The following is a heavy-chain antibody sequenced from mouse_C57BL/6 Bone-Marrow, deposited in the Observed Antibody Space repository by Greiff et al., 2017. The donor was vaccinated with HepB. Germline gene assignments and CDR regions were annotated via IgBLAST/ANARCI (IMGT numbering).Heavy chain of an antibody. Sequence: EVKLMESGGGLVKPGGSLKLSCAASGFTFSSYTMSWVRQTPEKRLEWVATISGGGGNTYYPDSVKGRFTISRDNAKNTLYLQMSSLRSEDTALYYCASNGSSHEGFAYWGQGTLVTVSA. V-gene: IGHV5-9*01. CDR3: ASNGSSHEGFAY. CDR1: GFTFSSYT. J-gene: IGHJ3*01. D-gene: IGHD1-1*01. CDR2: ISGGGGNT.